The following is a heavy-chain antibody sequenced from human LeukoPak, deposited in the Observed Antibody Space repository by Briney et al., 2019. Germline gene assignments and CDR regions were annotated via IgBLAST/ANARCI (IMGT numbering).Heavy chain of an antibody. Sequence: ASVKVSCKASGYTFTSYGISWVRQAPGQGLEWMGWISAYNGNTSYAQKLQGRVTMTTDTSTSTAYMELRSLRSDDTAVYYCARVSHTAMVFYYWGQGTLVTVSS. D-gene: IGHD5-18*01. V-gene: IGHV1-18*01. J-gene: IGHJ4*02. CDR3: ARVSHTAMVFYY. CDR1: GYTFTSYG. CDR2: ISAYNGNT.